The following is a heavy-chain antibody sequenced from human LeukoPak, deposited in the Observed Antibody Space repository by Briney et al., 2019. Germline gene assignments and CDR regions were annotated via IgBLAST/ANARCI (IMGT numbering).Heavy chain of an antibody. CDR3: ARSNPGWPLLWFGELLYYFDY. CDR1: GYTFTSYD. CDR2: MNPNSGNT. D-gene: IGHD3-10*01. Sequence: ASVKVSCKASGYTFTSYDINWVRQATGQGLEWMGWMNPNSGNTGYAQKFQGRVTMTRNTSISTAYMELSSLRSEDTAVYYCARSNPGWPLLWFGELLYYFDYWGQGTLVTVSS. V-gene: IGHV1-8*01. J-gene: IGHJ4*02.